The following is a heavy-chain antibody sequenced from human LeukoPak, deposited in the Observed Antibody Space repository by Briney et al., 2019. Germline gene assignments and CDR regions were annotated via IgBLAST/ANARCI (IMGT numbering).Heavy chain of an antibody. D-gene: IGHD6-13*01. CDR1: GFTFSSYW. CDR2: INSDGSIT. J-gene: IGHJ4*02. CDR3: ARQTATGTDS. Sequence: KPGGSLRLSCAASGFTFSSYWMHWVRQAPGKGLVWVTRINSDGSITSYADSVRGSLTVSRDNAKNALYLQMNSLRAEDTAVYYCARQTATGTDSWGQGTLVTVSS. V-gene: IGHV3-74*01.